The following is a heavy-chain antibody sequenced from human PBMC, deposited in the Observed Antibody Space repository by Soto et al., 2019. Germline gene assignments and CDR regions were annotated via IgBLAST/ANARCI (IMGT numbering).Heavy chain of an antibody. CDR2: IIPIFGTA. Sequence: SVKVSCKASGGTFSSYAIIWVRQAPGQGLEWMGGIIPIFGTANYAQKFQGRVTITADESTSTAYMELSSLRSEDTALYYAARGRYYYDSCGFDIWGQGTMVTVSS. D-gene: IGHD3-22*01. CDR3: ARGRYYYDSCGFDI. J-gene: IGHJ3*02. CDR1: GGTFSSYA. V-gene: IGHV1-69*13.